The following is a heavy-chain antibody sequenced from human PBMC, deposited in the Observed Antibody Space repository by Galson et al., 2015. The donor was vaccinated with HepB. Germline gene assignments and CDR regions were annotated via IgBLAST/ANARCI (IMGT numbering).Heavy chain of an antibody. D-gene: IGHD5-18*01. CDR1: GFTFSDYY. V-gene: IGHV3-11*01. Sequence: SLRLSCAASGFTFSDYYMSWIRQAPGKGLEWVSYISSSGSTIYYADSVKGRFTISRDNAKNSLYLQMNSLRAEDTAVYYCARDLDTAMAYYYYYYMDVWGKGTTVTVSS. J-gene: IGHJ6*03. CDR2: ISSSGSTI. CDR3: ARDLDTAMAYYYYYYMDV.